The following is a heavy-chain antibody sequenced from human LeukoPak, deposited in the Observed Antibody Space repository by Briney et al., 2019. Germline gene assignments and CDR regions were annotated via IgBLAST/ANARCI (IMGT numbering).Heavy chain of an antibody. CDR2: ISSSSSYI. Sequence: GGSLRLSCAASGFTFSSYSMNWVRQAPGKGLEWVSSISSSSSYIYYADSVKGRFTISRDNSKNTLYLQMNSLRAEDTAVYYCAKEALGGYYVFDYWGQGTLVTVSS. V-gene: IGHV3-21*04. CDR3: AKEALGGYYVFDY. CDR1: GFTFSSYS. J-gene: IGHJ4*02. D-gene: IGHD3-3*01.